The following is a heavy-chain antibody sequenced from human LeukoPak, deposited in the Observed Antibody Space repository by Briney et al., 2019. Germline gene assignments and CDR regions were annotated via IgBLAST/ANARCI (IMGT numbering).Heavy chain of an antibody. Sequence: GGSLRLSWAASGFSFSNTWLAWVRQAPGKGLEWVANINPDASTKHYVDSVKGLFTISRDNAKNSLYLQMNTLTADDTGVYYCARDQSGSLDHWGQGTLVTVSS. D-gene: IGHD1-26*01. CDR2: INPDASTK. J-gene: IGHJ4*02. CDR3: ARDQSGSLDH. V-gene: IGHV3-7*01. CDR1: GFSFSNTW.